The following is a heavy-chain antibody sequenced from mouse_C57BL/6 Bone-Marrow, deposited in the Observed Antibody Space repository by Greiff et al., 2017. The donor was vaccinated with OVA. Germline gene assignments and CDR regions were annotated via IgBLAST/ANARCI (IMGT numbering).Heavy chain of an antibody. CDR3: ARGEGYDGYYAYCAMDY. J-gene: IGHJ4*01. D-gene: IGHD2-3*01. CDR1: GYAFTNYL. V-gene: IGHV1-54*01. Sequence: QVQLQQSGAELVRPGTSVKVSCKASGYAFTNYLIEWVKQRPGQGLEWIGVINPGSGGTNYNEKFKGKATLTADKSSSTAYMQLSSLTSEDSAVYFCARGEGYDGYYAYCAMDYWGQGTSVTVSS. CDR2: INPGSGGT.